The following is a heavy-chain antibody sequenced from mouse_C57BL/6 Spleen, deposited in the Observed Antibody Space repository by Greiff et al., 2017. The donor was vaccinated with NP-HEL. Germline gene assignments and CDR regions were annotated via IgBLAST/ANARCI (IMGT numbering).Heavy chain of an antibody. J-gene: IGHJ4*01. CDR3: ARWGGKGGAMDY. CDR2: INPGSGGT. CDR1: GYAFTNYL. Sequence: QVQLQQSGAELVRPGTSVKVSCKASGYAFTNYLIEWVKQRPGQGLEWIGVINPGSGGTNYNEKFKGKATLTADKSSSTAYMQLSSLTSEDSAVYFCARWGGKGGAMDYWGQGTSVTVSS. V-gene: IGHV1-54*01. D-gene: IGHD1-3*01.